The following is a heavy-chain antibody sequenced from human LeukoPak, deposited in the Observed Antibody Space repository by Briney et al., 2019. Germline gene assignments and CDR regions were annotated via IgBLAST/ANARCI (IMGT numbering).Heavy chain of an antibody. CDR3: ARPSGSSSWYAYDAFDI. CDR2: IYYSGST. CDR1: GVSISSYY. Sequence: SETLSLTCTVSGVSISSYYWSWIRQPPGKGLEGIGYIYYSGSTNYNHSLKSRVTISVDTSKNQFSLKLSSVTAADTAVYYCARPSGSSSWYAYDAFDIWGQGTMVTVSS. V-gene: IGHV4-59*08. D-gene: IGHD6-13*01. J-gene: IGHJ3*02.